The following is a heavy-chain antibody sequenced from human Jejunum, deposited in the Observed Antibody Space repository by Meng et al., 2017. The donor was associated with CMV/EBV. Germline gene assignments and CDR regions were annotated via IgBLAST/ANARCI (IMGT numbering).Heavy chain of an antibody. Sequence: CGASGFTFGSYWMQWVRQVPGRGPVWVARISGKGGSTAYAGFVKGRFTISRDNAKNTLSLEMNSLRAEDTAIYYCTKISHSSGLDWGQGILVTVSS. CDR2: ISGKGGST. D-gene: IGHD3-22*01. J-gene: IGHJ4*02. CDR1: GFTFGSYW. CDR3: TKISHSSGLD. V-gene: IGHV3-74*01.